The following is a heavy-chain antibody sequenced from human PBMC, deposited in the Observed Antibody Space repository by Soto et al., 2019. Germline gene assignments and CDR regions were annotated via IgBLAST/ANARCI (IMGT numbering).Heavy chain of an antibody. J-gene: IGHJ4*02. D-gene: IGHD3-10*01. Sequence: GESLKISCKTSGYSFTEFWIGWVRQMPGKGLEWVAFIYPGDSNMRYSPSFQGQVTISADKSVRTAYLQWRSLKASDSAMYYCARLYYYGSGSYYPPHFFDYWGQGTLVTVSS. CDR1: GYSFTEFW. V-gene: IGHV5-51*01. CDR3: ARLYYYGSGSYYPPHFFDY. CDR2: IYPGDSNM.